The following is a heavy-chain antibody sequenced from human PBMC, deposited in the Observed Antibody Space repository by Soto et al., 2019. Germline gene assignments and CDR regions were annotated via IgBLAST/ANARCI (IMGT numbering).Heavy chain of an antibody. J-gene: IGHJ4*02. V-gene: IGHV4-30-4*01. CDR1: GGSISSGDYY. CDR2: LYYSSST. Sequence: QVQLQESGPGLVKPSQTLSLTCTVSGGSISSGDYYWSWIRQPPGKGLEWIGYLYYSSSTYYNPSLKSRVTISVVTSKNQFSLKLSSVTAADTAVSYCARDGDYREFDYWGQGTLVTVSS. D-gene: IGHD4-17*01. CDR3: ARDGDYREFDY.